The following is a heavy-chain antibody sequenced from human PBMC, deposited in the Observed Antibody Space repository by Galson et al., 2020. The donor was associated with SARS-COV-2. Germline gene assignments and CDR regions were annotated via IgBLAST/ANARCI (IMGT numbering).Heavy chain of an antibody. D-gene: IGHD3-22*01. CDR2: ISYDGSNK. Sequence: GESLKISCAASGFTFSSYAMHWVRQAPGKGLEWVAVISYDGSNKYYADSVKGRFTISRDNSKNTLYLQMNSLRAEDTAVYYCARDSLYYYDSSGYYAPIITGYFDYWGQGTLVTVSS. CDR1: GFTFSSYA. J-gene: IGHJ4*02. CDR3: ARDSLYYYDSSGYYAPIITGYFDY. V-gene: IGHV3-30-3*01.